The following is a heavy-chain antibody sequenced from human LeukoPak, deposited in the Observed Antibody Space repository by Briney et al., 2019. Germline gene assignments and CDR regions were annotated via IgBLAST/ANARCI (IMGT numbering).Heavy chain of an antibody. CDR3: ARDGGHYYDSSGYYVGY. Sequence: SVKVSCKASGDTFSSYAISWVRQAPGQGLEWMGRIIPIFGTANYAQKFQGRVTITTDESTSTAYMELSSLRSEDTAVYYCARDGGHYYDSSGYYVGYWGQGTLVTVSS. CDR1: GDTFSSYA. J-gene: IGHJ4*02. V-gene: IGHV1-69*05. D-gene: IGHD3-22*01. CDR2: IIPIFGTA.